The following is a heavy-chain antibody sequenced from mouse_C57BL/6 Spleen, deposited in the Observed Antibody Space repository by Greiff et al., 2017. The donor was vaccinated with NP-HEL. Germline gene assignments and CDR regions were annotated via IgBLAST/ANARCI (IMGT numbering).Heavy chain of an antibody. Sequence: QVQLQQSGPGLVAPSQSLSITCTVSGFSLTSYGVDWVRQSPGKGLEWLGVIWGVGSTNYNSALKSRLSISKDNPKSQVFLKMNSLQTDDTAMYYCARSPNYYGSSFYYAMDYWGQGTSVTVSS. CDR2: IWGVGST. V-gene: IGHV2-6*01. D-gene: IGHD1-1*01. J-gene: IGHJ4*01. CDR3: ARSPNYYGSSFYYAMDY. CDR1: GFSLTSYG.